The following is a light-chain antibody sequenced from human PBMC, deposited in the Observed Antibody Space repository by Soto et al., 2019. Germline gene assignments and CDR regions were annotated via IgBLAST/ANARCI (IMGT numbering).Light chain of an antibody. CDR2: QDS. J-gene: IGLJ1*01. V-gene: IGLV3-1*01. CDR1: KLGDKY. Sequence: SYELTQPPSVSVSPGQTATITCSGDKLGDKYACWYQQKPGQSPVLVIYQDSERPSGIPERFSGSNSGNTAALTISGTQAMDEADYYCQAWDSGLYVFGTGTKLTVL. CDR3: QAWDSGLYV.